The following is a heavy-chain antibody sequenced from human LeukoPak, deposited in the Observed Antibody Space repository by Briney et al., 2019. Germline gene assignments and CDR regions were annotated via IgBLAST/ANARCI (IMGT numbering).Heavy chain of an antibody. CDR2: INHSGST. CDR3: ARVQAQYYDFWSGYSTYYYYYYMDV. V-gene: IGHV4-34*01. J-gene: IGHJ6*03. D-gene: IGHD3-3*01. Sequence: TASETLSLTCAVYGGSFSGYFWSWIRQPPGKGLEWIGEINHSGSTNYNPSLKSRVTISVDTSKNQFSLKLSSVTAADTAVYYCARVQAQYYDFWSGYSTYYYYYYMDVWGKGTTVTVSS. CDR1: GGSFSGYF.